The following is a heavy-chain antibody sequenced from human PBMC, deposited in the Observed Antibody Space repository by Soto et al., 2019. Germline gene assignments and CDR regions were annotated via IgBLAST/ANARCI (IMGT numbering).Heavy chain of an antibody. D-gene: IGHD3-10*01. J-gene: IGHJ6*02. CDR2: IYYSGST. CDR1: GGSISSSSYY. Sequence: SETLSLTCTVSGGSISSSSYYWGWIRQPPGKGLEWIGSIYYSGSTYYNPSLKSRVTISVDTSKNQFSLKLSSVTAADTAVYYCDLSVYYGSGSYWVTDVWGQGTTVTVSS. V-gene: IGHV4-39*01. CDR3: DLSVYYGSGSYWVTDV.